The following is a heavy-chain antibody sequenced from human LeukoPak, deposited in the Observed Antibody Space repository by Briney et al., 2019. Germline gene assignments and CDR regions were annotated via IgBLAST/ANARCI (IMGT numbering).Heavy chain of an antibody. J-gene: IGHJ6*04. V-gene: IGHV3-48*03. D-gene: IGHD3-9*01. Sequence: GGSLRLSCAASGFTFSSYEMNWVRQAPGKGLEWVSYISSSGSTIYYADSVKGRFTISRDNAKNTLYLQMNSLRAEDTAVYYCARGGTIFWRPGMDVWGKGTTVTVSS. CDR2: ISSSGSTI. CDR3: ARGGTIFWRPGMDV. CDR1: GFTFSSYE.